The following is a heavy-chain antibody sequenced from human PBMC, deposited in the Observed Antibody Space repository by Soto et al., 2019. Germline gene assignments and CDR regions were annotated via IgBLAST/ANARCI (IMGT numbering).Heavy chain of an antibody. D-gene: IGHD3-3*01. CDR1: GFSLTTSGVG. CDR3: AHRVLRTVFGLVTTTAIYFDF. Sequence: QITLKASGPTVVKPTETLTLTCTFSGFSLTTSGVGVGWARQSPGKAPEWLALIYWDDDKRYSTSLNSRLIITKDTSKNQVVLTMANVDPADTATYYCAHRVLRTVFGLVTTTAIYFDFWGPGTPVVVSS. J-gene: IGHJ4*02. V-gene: IGHV2-5*02. CDR2: IYWDDDK.